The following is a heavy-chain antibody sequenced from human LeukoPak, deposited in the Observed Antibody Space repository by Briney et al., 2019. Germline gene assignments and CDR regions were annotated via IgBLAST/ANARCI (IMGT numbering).Heavy chain of an antibody. CDR1: GFTFSSYW. D-gene: IGHD6-13*01. V-gene: IGHV3-74*01. CDR3: ARDSSSWSLPDV. CDR2: INSDGSNT. Sequence: GGSLRLSCAASGFTFSSYWVHWVRQAPGKGLVWVSRINSDGSNTSYADSVKGRFTISRDNAKNTLYLQMNSLRAEDTAVYYCARDSSSWSLPDVWGKGTTVTVSS. J-gene: IGHJ6*04.